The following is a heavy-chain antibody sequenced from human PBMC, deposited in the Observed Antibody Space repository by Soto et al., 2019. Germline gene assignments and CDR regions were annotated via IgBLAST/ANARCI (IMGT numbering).Heavy chain of an antibody. Sequence: QLQLQESGPGLVKPSETLSLTCTVSGGSISSSSYFWGWIRQPPGKGLEWIGSIYYSGNTYYNPSLKGRVTISVDTSKNQFSLKLSSVTAADTAVYYCARGTYLWSGYRYGMDVWGQGTTVTVSS. CDR2: IYYSGNT. V-gene: IGHV4-39*01. CDR1: GGSISSSSYF. J-gene: IGHJ6*02. D-gene: IGHD3-3*01. CDR3: ARGTYLWSGYRYGMDV.